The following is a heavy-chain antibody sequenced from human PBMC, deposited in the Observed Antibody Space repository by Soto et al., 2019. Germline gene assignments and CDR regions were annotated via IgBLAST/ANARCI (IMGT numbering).Heavy chain of an antibody. Sequence: QVHLVESGGGVVQPGTSLRVSCAGSGFTFRSYVIHWVRQAPGKGLEWVALTSYDGSDKYYDDSVRGRFTISRDNSRNTVDLQMDSLRREDTALYYCARWGTSGGLDVWGQGTLVSVSS. CDR2: TSYDGSDK. D-gene: IGHD3-16*01. V-gene: IGHV3-30*19. J-gene: IGHJ1*01. CDR3: ARWGTSGGLDV. CDR1: GFTFRSYV.